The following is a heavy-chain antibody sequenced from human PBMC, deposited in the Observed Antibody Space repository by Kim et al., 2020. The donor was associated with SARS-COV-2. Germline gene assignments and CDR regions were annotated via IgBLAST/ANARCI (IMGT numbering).Heavy chain of an antibody. D-gene: IGHD5-12*01. J-gene: IGHJ4*02. CDR2: IYPGDSDT. Sequence: GESLKISCKGSGYSFTSYWIGWVRQMPGKGLEWMGIIYPGDSDTRYSPSFQGQVTISADKSISTAYLQWSSLKASDTAMYYCVRHDLFWGGDIVATAYDYWGQGTLVTVSS. V-gene: IGHV5-51*01. CDR3: VRHDLFWGGDIVATAYDY. CDR1: GYSFTSYW.